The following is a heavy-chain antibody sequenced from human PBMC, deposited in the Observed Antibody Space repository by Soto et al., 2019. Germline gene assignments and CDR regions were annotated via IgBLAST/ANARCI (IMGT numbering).Heavy chain of an antibody. Sequence: GGSLRLSCAASGFSFSTYWMHWVRQAPGKGLEWVSRINTDGSFTGSADSVKGRFTISRDNAKNTLYLQMNSLRDEDTAVYYRATFGISWHKAYWGQGTLVTVSS. J-gene: IGHJ4*02. CDR1: GFSFSTYW. CDR3: ATFGISWHKAY. CDR2: INTDGSFT. D-gene: IGHD6-13*01. V-gene: IGHV3-74*01.